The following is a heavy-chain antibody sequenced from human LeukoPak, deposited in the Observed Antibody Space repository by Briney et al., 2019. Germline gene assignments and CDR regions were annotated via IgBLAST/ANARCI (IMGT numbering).Heavy chain of an antibody. CDR3: ARGNDPGARSYFFDS. Sequence: SEALSLTCAVYDGSFSGYYWSWIRQPPGKGLEWIGEIYHSGSANYNPSLKSRVTISADTSKSQFSLKMTSVTAADTAVYYCARGNDPGARSYFFDSWGQGTLVTVSS. V-gene: IGHV4-34*01. D-gene: IGHD1-1*01. J-gene: IGHJ4*02. CDR1: DGSFSGYY. CDR2: IYHSGSA.